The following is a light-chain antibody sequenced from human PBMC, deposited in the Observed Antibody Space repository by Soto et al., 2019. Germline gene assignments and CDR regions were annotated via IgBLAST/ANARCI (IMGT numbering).Light chain of an antibody. CDR2: DDS. CDR1: NIGSKS. V-gene: IGLV3-21*02. J-gene: IGLJ1*01. Sequence: SYELTQPPSVSVAPGQTASITCWGNNIGSKSVHWYQQKPGQAPVLVVYDDSDRPSGIPERFSGSNSGNTATLTISRVEAGDEADYYCQVWDSSSDHLYVFGTWPKVNVL. CDR3: QVWDSSSDHLYV.